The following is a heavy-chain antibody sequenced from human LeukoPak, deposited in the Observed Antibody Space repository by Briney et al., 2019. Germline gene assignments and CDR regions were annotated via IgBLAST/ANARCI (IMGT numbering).Heavy chain of an antibody. CDR1: GGSFSGYY. J-gene: IGHJ6*02. V-gene: IGHV4-34*01. Sequence: SEALSLTCAVYGGSFSGYYWSWIRQPPGKGLEWIGELNHSGSTNYNPSLQSRVTISVDTSKNQFSLKLSSVTAADTAVYYCARALRDIVATTPGLYYYYGMDVWGQGTTVTVSS. CDR2: LNHSGST. D-gene: IGHD5-12*01. CDR3: ARALRDIVATTPGLYYYYGMDV.